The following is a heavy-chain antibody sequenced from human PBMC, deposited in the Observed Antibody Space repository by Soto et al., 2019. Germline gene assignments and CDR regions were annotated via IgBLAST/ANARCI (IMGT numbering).Heavy chain of an antibody. Sequence: ASVKVSCKASGGSFSTYAFSWVRQAPGHGLEWMGGIIPIFDSPYYAQNFQGRVTIAADRSTSTVYMELSSLTPEDTAVYYCARGAECRGYCIKKFTWLDPSGQGTLVTVSS. D-gene: IGHD2-8*01. CDR1: GGSFSTYA. CDR3: ARGAECRGYCIKKFTWLDP. J-gene: IGHJ5*02. V-gene: IGHV1-69*06. CDR2: IIPIFDSP.